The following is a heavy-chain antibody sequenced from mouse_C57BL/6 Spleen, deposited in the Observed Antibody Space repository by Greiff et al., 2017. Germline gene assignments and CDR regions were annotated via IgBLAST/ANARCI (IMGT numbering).Heavy chain of an antibody. D-gene: IGHD2-12*01. V-gene: IGHV5-4*01. CDR3: ARDRGYYYFDY. J-gene: IGHJ2*01. CDR2: ISDGGSYT. Sequence: EVQGVESGGGLVKPGGSLKLSCAASGFTFSSYAMSWLRQTPEKRLEWVATISDGGSYTYYPDNVKGRFTISRDNAKNNLYLQMSHLKSEDTAMYYCARDRGYYYFDYWGQGTTLTVSS. CDR1: GFTFSSYA.